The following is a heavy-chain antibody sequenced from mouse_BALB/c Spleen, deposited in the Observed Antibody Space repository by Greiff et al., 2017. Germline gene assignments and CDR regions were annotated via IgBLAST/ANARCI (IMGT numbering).Heavy chain of an antibody. Sequence: EVKLQESGGGLVQPGGSRKLSCAASGFTFSSFGMHWVRQAPEKGLEWVAYISSGSSTIYYADTVKGRFTISRDNPKNTLFLQMTSLRSEDTAMYYCARRFYYGSSYVGYAMDYWGQGTSVTVSS. D-gene: IGHD1-1*01. CDR1: GFTFSSFG. CDR2: ISSGSSTI. CDR3: ARRFYYGSSYVGYAMDY. V-gene: IGHV5-17*02. J-gene: IGHJ4*01.